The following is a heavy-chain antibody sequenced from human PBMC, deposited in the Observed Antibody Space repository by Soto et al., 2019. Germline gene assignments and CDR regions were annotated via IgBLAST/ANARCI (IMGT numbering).Heavy chain of an antibody. J-gene: IGHJ1*01. CDR3: ARVGGYCTSSSCFSAEYFQH. V-gene: IGHV1-2*02. CDR1: GNTFIGYY. D-gene: IGHD2-15*01. Sequence: QVQLVQSGAEVKKPGASVKVSCKASGNTFIGYYMHWVRQAPGQGLEWMGWINPSSGGTNFAQKFQGRVTMTRDTSISTAYMELSSLRSDDTAVYYCARVGGYCTSSSCFSAEYFQHWGQGTLVTVSS. CDR2: INPSSGGT.